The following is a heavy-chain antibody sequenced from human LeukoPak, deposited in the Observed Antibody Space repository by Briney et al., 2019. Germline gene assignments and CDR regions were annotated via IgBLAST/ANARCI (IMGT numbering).Heavy chain of an antibody. CDR3: AKVSVGVTPLHAWFDP. Sequence: GGSLRLSCAASRFTFNTFAMNWVRQAPGKGLEWVSAISGSGGSTYYADSVKGRFTISRDNSKNTLYLQMNSLRAEDTAVYYCAKVSVGVTPLHAWFDPWGQGTLVTVSS. CDR2: ISGSGGST. D-gene: IGHD2-21*02. J-gene: IGHJ5*02. V-gene: IGHV3-23*01. CDR1: RFTFNTFA.